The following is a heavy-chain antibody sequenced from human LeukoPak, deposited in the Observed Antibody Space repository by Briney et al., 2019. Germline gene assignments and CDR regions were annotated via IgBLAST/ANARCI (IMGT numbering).Heavy chain of an antibody. V-gene: IGHV1-2*02. J-gene: IGHJ4*02. Sequence: ASVKVSCKASGYTFTGYYMHWVRQAPGQGLEWMGWINPNSGGTNYAQKFQGRVTMTRDTSISTAYMELSRLRSDDTAVYYCARSGDHYYDSSGYPYWGQGTLVTVSS. CDR2: INPNSGGT. D-gene: IGHD3-22*01. CDR3: ARSGDHYYDSSGYPY. CDR1: GYTFTGYY.